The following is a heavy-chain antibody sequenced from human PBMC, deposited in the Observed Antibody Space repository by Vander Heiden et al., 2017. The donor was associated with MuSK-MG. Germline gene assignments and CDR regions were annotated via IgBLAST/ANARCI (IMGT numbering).Heavy chain of an antibody. CDR3: AKDRGISALYRLLFFYCGMDV. CDR2: ISGSGNRT. V-gene: IGHV3-23*01. D-gene: IGHD1-26*01. CDR1: GFSFGHYD. J-gene: IGHJ6*02. Sequence: EVQLLESGGGLVQPGGSLRLSCEVSGFSFGHYDMSWVRQAPGKGLEWLSGISGSGNRTSYADSVKGRFTISRDDSKNTLYLQMNSLRAEDTAVYYCAKDRGISALYRLLFFYCGMDVWGQGTTVIVSS.